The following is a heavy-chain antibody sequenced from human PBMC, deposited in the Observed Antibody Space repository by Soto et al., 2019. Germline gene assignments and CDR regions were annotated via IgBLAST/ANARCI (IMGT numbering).Heavy chain of an antibody. V-gene: IGHV3-49*04. Sequence: GSSLGLSCTASGFTFGDYALSWVLQAPGKGLECVGFIRSEAYGWTTEYAASVKGRFTISRDDSKSIAYLQMNSLRFEHTAVYYCNRAFGSGGGYYYDYWGQGTQVTSPQ. CDR1: GFTFGDYA. D-gene: IGHD6-19*01. CDR3: NRAFGSGGGYYYDY. J-gene: IGHJ4*02. CDR2: IRSEAYGWTT.